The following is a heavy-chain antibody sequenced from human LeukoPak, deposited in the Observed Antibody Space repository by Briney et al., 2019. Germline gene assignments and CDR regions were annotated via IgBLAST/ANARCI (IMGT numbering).Heavy chain of an antibody. J-gene: IGHJ4*02. Sequence: GRSLSLSCVVSGFAFNEYTMRCVRQAPEGGRGWVSLITWDCATSYYAGSVKGRFTISRDNSKNSLYLQMNNLSTEDTALYYCGKDLAGSYLLDYWGRGTLVTVSS. CDR2: ITWDCATS. D-gene: IGHD3-10*01. CDR3: GKDLAGSYLLDY. CDR1: GFAFNEYT. V-gene: IGHV3-43*01.